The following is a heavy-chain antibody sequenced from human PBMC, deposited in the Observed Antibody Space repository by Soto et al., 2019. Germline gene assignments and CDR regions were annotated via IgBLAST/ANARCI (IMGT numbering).Heavy chain of an antibody. J-gene: IGHJ6*03. CDR3: ARGRRSTPRRGHKTYYYMDV. D-gene: IGHD3-3*01. V-gene: IGHV4-34*01. CDR1: GGSFSGYY. Sequence: SETLSLTCAVYGGSFSGYYWSWIRQPPGKGLEWIGEINHSGSTNYNPSLKSRVTISEGTSKNQFSLKLSSVTAADTAVYYCARGRRSTPRRGHKTYYYMDVWGKGTTVTVSS. CDR2: INHSGST.